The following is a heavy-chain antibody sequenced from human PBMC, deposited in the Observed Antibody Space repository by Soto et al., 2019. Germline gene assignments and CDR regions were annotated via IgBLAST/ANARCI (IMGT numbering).Heavy chain of an antibody. Sequence: QVQLQESGPGLVKPSETLSLTCTVSGGSISSYYWSWIRQPPGKGLEWIGYIYYSGSTNYNPSLQIRVTISVDTSKNQFSLKLSSVTAADTAVYYCARQSGSSWYWDVGGMDVWGQGTTVTVSS. CDR2: IYYSGST. CDR3: ARQSGSSWYWDVGGMDV. D-gene: IGHD6-13*01. CDR1: GGSISSYY. V-gene: IGHV4-59*08. J-gene: IGHJ6*02.